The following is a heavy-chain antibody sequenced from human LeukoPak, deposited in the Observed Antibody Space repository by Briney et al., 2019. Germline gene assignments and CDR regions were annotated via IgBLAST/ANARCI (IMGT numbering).Heavy chain of an antibody. D-gene: IGHD3-22*01. CDR3: AREYYYDSSGYAL. CDR1: GYTFTGYY. V-gene: IGHV1-2*02. J-gene: IGHJ4*02. CDR2: INPNSGGT. Sequence: ASVKVSCKASGYTFTGYYMHWVRQAPGQGLEWMGWINPNSGGTNYAQKFQGRVTMTRDTSISTAYMELSRLRSDDTAVYYCAREYYYDSSGYALWGQGTLVTVSS.